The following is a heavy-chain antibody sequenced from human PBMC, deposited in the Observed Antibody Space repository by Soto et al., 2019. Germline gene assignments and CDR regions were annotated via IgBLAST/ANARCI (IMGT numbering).Heavy chain of an antibody. CDR2: IYYSGST. Sequence: QVQLQESGPGLVKPSETLSLTCTVSGGSISSYYWSWIRQPPGKGLEWIGYIYYSGSTNYNPSLKSRVTISVDTSKNQFSLKLSSVTAADTAVYYCARVRWDYGGNSDLDYWGQGTLVTVSS. CDR3: ARVRWDYGGNSDLDY. CDR1: GGSISSYY. V-gene: IGHV4-59*01. D-gene: IGHD4-17*01. J-gene: IGHJ4*02.